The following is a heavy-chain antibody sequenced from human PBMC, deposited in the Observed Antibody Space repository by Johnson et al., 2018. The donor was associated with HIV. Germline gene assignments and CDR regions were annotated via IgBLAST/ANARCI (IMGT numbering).Heavy chain of an antibody. D-gene: IGHD5-24*01. Sequence: VQLVESGGGLVQPGGSLRLSCAASGFTFSSYAMSWVRQAPGKGLEWVSVIFSVGDVYYADSVKGRFTISRDNAKNSLYMQMNSLRAADTAVYYCATARDGYNYNWGAFHIWGQGTVVTVSS. J-gene: IGHJ3*02. V-gene: IGHV3-23*03. CDR1: GFTFSSYA. CDR3: ATARDGYNYNWGAFHI. CDR2: IFSVGDV.